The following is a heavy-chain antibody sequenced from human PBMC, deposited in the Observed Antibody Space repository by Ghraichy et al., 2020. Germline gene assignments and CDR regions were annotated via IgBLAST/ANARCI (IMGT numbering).Heavy chain of an antibody. CDR3: ARDGGLSIAARPSSLGYYYYYGMDV. V-gene: IGHV1-69*04. CDR2: IIPILGIA. CDR1: GGTFSSYA. J-gene: IGHJ6*02. D-gene: IGHD6-6*01. Sequence: SVKVSCKASGGTFSSYAISWVRQAPGQGLEWMGRIIPILGIANYAQKFQGRVTITADKSTSTAYMELSSLRSEDTAVYYCARDGGLSIAARPSSLGYYYYYGMDVWGQGTTVTVSS.